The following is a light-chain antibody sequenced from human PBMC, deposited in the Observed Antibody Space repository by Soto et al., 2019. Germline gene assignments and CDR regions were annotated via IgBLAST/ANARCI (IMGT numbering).Light chain of an antibody. Sequence: EIVLTQSPGTLSLSPGERATLSFRASQSVGSNLAWYQQKPDQAPRLLISGASTRATSIPARFSGSGSGTEFTLTISSLQSEDFAVYYCQHYNNWPWTFGQGTKVDIK. CDR3: QHYNNWPWT. J-gene: IGKJ1*01. CDR1: QSVGSN. V-gene: IGKV3-15*01. CDR2: GAS.